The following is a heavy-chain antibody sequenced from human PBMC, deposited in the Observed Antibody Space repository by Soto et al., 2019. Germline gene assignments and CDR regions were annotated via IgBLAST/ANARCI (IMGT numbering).Heavy chain of an antibody. CDR1: GGTFSSYA. CDR3: ARVSYSSSQIGPFDY. CDR2: IIPIFGTA. J-gene: IGHJ4*02. Sequence: ASVKVSCKASGGTFSSYAISWVRQAPGQGLEWMGGIIPIFGTANYAQKFQGRVTITADESTSTAYMELSSLRSEDTAVYYCARVSYSSSQIGPFDYWGQGTLVTVSS. D-gene: IGHD6-13*01. V-gene: IGHV1-69*13.